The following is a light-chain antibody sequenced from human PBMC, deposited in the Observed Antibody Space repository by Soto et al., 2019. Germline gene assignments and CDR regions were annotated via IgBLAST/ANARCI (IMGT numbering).Light chain of an antibody. V-gene: IGLV1-40*01. J-gene: IGLJ1*01. CDR2: GDN. Sequence: QSVLRQPPSVSGAPGTRVAISCTGSSSNLGAEYDVHWYQQLPGTAPKRHIYGDNNRPSGVPDRFSGSKSGTSASLAITGLQPEDEADYYCQSYDSSLTTFVFGTGTKVTVL. CDR1: SSNLGAEYD. CDR3: QSYDSSLTTFV.